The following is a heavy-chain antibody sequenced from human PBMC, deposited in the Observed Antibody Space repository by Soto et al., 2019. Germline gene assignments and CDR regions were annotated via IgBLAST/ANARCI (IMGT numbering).Heavy chain of an antibody. CDR1: GGSISSYY. J-gene: IGHJ5*02. CDR2: IYYSGST. V-gene: IGHV4-59*01. CDR3: ARDRITMGGWFDP. D-gene: IGHD3-10*01. Sequence: SETLSLTCTVSGGSISSYYWSWIRQPPGKGLEWIGYIYYSGSTNYNPSLKSRVTISVDTSKNQFSLKLSSVTAADTAVYYCARDRITMGGWFDPWGQGTLVTVSS.